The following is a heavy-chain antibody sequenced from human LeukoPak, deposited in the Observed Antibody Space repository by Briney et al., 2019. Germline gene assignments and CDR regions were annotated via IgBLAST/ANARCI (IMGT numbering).Heavy chain of an antibody. V-gene: IGHV3-7*01. J-gene: IGHJ4*02. D-gene: IGHD1-26*01. Sequence: GGSLRLSCEASGFTFSTYWMTWARQAPGKGLEWVANIKEDGSEKSYVDSVKGRFTISKDNAKNSLYLQMNSLRAEDTAVYYCARIHSGSYYMGFDYWGQGALVTVSS. CDR1: GFTFSTYW. CDR3: ARIHSGSYYMGFDY. CDR2: IKEDGSEK.